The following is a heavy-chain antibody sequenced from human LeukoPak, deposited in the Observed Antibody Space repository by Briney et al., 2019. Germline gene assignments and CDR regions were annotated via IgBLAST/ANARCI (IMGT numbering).Heavy chain of an antibody. CDR3: ARLPSSGWLRYYFDY. J-gene: IGHJ4*02. CDR2: MYYSGST. Sequence: SETLSLTCTVSGGSISSSSYYWGWIRQPPGKGLEWIGTMYYSGSTCYNPSLKSRVTISVDTSKNQFSLKVSSVTAADTAVYYCARLPSSGWLRYYFDYWGQGTLVTVSS. V-gene: IGHV4-39*01. D-gene: IGHD6-19*01. CDR1: GGSISSSSYY.